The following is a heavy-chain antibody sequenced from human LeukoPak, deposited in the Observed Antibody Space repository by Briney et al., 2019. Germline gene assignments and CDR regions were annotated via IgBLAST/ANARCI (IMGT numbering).Heavy chain of an antibody. Sequence: GGSLRLSCAASGFTFSNFDMSCVRQAPGKGLEWVSAITGSGGSTFYSDSAKGRFTISRANSKSTLYLQMNSLRAEATAVYYCAKVSWTRAADTSDYWDQGTLVTVSS. CDR2: ITGSGGST. CDR3: AKVSWTRAADTSDY. J-gene: IGHJ4*02. V-gene: IGHV3-23*01. D-gene: IGHD3/OR15-3a*01. CDR1: GFTFSNFD.